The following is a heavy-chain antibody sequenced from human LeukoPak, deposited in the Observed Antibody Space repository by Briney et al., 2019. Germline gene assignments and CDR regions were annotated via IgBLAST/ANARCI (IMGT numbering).Heavy chain of an antibody. CDR3: AKEGKYCSGGSCFDRPYYYYGMDV. J-gene: IGHJ6*02. Sequence: PGGSLRLSCAASGFTFSSYAMSWVRQAPGKGLEWVSAISGSGGSTYYADSVKGRFTISRDSSKNTLYLQMNSLRAEDTAVYYCAKEGKYCSGGSCFDRPYYYYGMDVWGQGTTVTVSS. D-gene: IGHD2-15*01. CDR1: GFTFSSYA. CDR2: ISGSGGST. V-gene: IGHV3-23*01.